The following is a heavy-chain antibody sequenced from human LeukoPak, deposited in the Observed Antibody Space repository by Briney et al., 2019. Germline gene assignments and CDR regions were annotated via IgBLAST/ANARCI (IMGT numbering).Heavy chain of an antibody. D-gene: IGHD3-22*01. CDR3: ARDPYYYDSSGP. Sequence: SETLSLTCTVSGGSIGSSSYYWGWIRQPPGKGLEWIGSIYYSGSTYYNPSLKSRVTISVDTSKNQFSLKLSSVTAADTAVYYCARDPYYYDSSGPWGQGTLVTVSS. CDR1: GGSIGSSSYY. V-gene: IGHV4-39*07. CDR2: IYYSGST. J-gene: IGHJ5*02.